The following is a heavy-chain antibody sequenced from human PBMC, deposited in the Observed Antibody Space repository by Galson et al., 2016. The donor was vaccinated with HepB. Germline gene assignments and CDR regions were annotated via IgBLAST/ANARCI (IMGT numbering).Heavy chain of an antibody. Sequence: PALVKPTQTLTLTCTFSGFSLSASGVSVGWIRQPPGKALEWLALIYWNDEKRYSPSLKTRITVTTDTSKSQVVLTLTNVDPVDTATYYCAHRPRRPSIAPAGGWFDSWGQGTLVTVSS. CDR2: IYWNDEK. CDR3: AHRPRRPSIAPAGGWFDS. V-gene: IGHV2-5*01. J-gene: IGHJ5*01. CDR1: GFSLSASGVS. D-gene: IGHD6-6*01.